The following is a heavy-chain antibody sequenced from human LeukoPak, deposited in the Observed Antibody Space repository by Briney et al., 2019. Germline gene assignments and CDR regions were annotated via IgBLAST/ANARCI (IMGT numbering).Heavy chain of an antibody. J-gene: IGHJ4*02. CDR1: GGSISSYY. D-gene: IGHD4-17*01. CDR3: ARDNAGDYVGSSFDY. CDR2: IYTSGST. V-gene: IGHV4-4*07. Sequence: SVTLSLTCTVSGGSISSYYWSWIRQPAGKGLEWIGRIYTSGSTNYNPSLKSRVTMSVGTSKNQFSLKLSSVTAADTAVYYCARDNAGDYVGSSFDYWGQGTLVTVSS.